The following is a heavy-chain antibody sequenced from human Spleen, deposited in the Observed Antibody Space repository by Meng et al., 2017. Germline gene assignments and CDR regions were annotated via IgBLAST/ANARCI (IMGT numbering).Heavy chain of an antibody. J-gene: IGHJ4*02. CDR2: INDRGDST. CDR3: ARVLGDSSGWYAIGF. CDR1: GFTFSSYA. D-gene: IGHD6-19*01. Sequence: GESLKISCAASGFTFSSYAMSWVRQAPGKGLEWVSGINDRGDSTYNADSVKGRFTISRDNSKNTVYLQMNGLRAEDTAVYYCARVLGDSSGWYAIGFWGQGTLVTVSS. V-gene: IGHV3-23*01.